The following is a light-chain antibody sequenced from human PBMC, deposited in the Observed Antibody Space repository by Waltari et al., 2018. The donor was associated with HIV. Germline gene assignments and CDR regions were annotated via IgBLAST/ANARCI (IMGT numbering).Light chain of an antibody. CDR2: WAS. CDR3: QQYFSLPPT. J-gene: IGKJ4*01. V-gene: IGKV4-1*01. Sequence: DIVMTQSPDSLAVSLGETLSINCKSIRTVLYHSANQNYLAWYQQKPGQAPRVLISWASTRAGGVPSSIPALGVPERFSGSGSGTNFTLTISGLQEDDVATYYCQQYFSLPPTFGGGTRVERK. CDR1: RTVLYHSANQNY.